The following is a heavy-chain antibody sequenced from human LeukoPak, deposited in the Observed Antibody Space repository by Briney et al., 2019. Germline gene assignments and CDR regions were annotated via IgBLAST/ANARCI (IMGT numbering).Heavy chain of an antibody. CDR2: NYTSGRT. V-gene: IGHV4-4*07. Sequence: PSETLSLTCTVSGGSISSYYWSWIRQPAGKGLEWIGRNYTSGRTNYNPSLKSRVTMSVDTSKNQFSLKLSSVTAADTVVYYCAKATYGSGSYNWFDPWGQGTLVTVSS. J-gene: IGHJ5*02. CDR3: AKATYGSGSYNWFDP. D-gene: IGHD3-10*01. CDR1: GGSISSYY.